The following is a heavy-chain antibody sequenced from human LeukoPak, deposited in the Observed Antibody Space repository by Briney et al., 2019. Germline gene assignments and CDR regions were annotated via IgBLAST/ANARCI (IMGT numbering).Heavy chain of an antibody. CDR3: AKGDDYYGSLSDY. CDR1: GFTFSSYG. J-gene: IGHJ4*02. CDR2: ISGSGGST. Sequence: GGSLRLSCAASGFTFSSYGMSWVRQAPGKGLEWVSAISGSGGSTYYADSVKGRFTISRDNSKNTLYLQMNSLRAEDTAVYYCAKGDDYYGSLSDYWGQGTLVTVSS. D-gene: IGHD3-10*01. V-gene: IGHV3-23*01.